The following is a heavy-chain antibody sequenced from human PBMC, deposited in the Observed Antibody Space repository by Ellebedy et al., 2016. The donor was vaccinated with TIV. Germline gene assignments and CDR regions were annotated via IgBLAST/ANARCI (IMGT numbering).Heavy chain of an antibody. CDR3: AREGAYDSGGYYELFDY. J-gene: IGHJ4*02. D-gene: IGHD3-22*01. V-gene: IGHV1-18*01. CDR1: GYSFSSYT. CDR2: ISGSNGNT. Sequence: ASVKVSXXGSGYSFSSYTIGWVRQAPGQGLEWMGWISGSNGNTKYAQKFQGRVTMTTDTSTNTAYMELRSLGSDDTAVYYCAREGAYDSGGYYELFDYWGQGTLVTVSS.